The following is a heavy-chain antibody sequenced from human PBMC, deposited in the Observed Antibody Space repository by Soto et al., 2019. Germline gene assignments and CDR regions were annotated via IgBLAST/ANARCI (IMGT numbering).Heavy chain of an antibody. CDR2: ISGSGGST. Sequence: GGSLRLSCAASGFTFSSYAMSWVRQAPGKGLEWVSAISGSGGSTYYADSVKGRFTISRDNSKNTLYLQMNSLRAEDTAVYYCAKATARDILTGYYNVGFDPWGQGTLVTVSS. V-gene: IGHV3-23*01. D-gene: IGHD3-9*01. J-gene: IGHJ5*02. CDR1: GFTFSSYA. CDR3: AKATARDILTGYYNVGFDP.